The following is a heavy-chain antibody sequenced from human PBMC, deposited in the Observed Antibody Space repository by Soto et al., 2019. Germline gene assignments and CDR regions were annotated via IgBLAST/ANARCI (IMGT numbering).Heavy chain of an antibody. V-gene: IGHV3-48*01. CDR2: ISSSSSTI. J-gene: IGHJ5*02. Sequence: EVQLVESGGGLVQPGGSLRLSCAASGFTFSSYSMNWFRQSPGKGLEWVSYISSSSSTIYYADSVKGRFTISRDNAKNSLYLQMNSLRAEDTAVYYWAIEGDSSGWYNWFDPWGQGTLVTVSS. CDR3: AIEGDSSGWYNWFDP. D-gene: IGHD3-22*01. CDR1: GFTFSSYS.